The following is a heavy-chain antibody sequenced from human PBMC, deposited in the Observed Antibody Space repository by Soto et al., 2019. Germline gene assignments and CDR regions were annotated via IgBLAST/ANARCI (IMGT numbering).Heavy chain of an antibody. V-gene: IGHV4-61*01. CDR2: IYSSGST. J-gene: IGHJ4*02. CDR1: GDSVSSYNYY. D-gene: IGHD5-18*01. Sequence: QVQLQESGPGLVKPSETLSLTCTVSGDSVSSYNYYWTWIRQSPGKGLEWVGYIYSSGSTKYNPSLKNRVSISLHTSSNQFSLKLTSVTAADTAVYYCARDIRGYSRAFDFWGQGTLVTVSS. CDR3: ARDIRGYSRAFDF.